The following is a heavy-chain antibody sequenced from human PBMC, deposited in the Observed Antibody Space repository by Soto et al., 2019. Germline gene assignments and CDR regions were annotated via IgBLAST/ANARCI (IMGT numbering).Heavy chain of an antibody. Sequence: QVQLVESGGGLVRPGESLRLSCAASEFTFSDYYMSWIRQAPGKGLEWGSYISSSGNTIYYADAVKGRFTISRDNAKNSLYLQMNSLRAEDTAVYYCARRYSGGRAFDICGQGTMVTVSS. CDR1: EFTFSDYY. V-gene: IGHV3-11*01. J-gene: IGHJ3*02. D-gene: IGHD5-12*01. CDR3: ARRYSGGRAFDI. CDR2: ISSSGNTI.